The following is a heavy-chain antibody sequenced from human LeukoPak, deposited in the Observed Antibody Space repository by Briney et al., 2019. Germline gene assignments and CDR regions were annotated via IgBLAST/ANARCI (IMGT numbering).Heavy chain of an antibody. CDR3: GRAPYRRSSVGGYYFGY. CDR2: INHSGST. D-gene: IGHD6-6*01. J-gene: IGHJ4*02. CDR1: GGSFSGYY. V-gene: IGHV4-34*01. Sequence: PSETLSLTCAVYGGSFSGYYWSWIRQPPGKGLEWIGEINHSGSTNYNPSLKSRVTISVETSKNQFSLKLSSVTAADTAVYYCGRAPYRRSSVGGYYFGYWGRGNLVTVSS.